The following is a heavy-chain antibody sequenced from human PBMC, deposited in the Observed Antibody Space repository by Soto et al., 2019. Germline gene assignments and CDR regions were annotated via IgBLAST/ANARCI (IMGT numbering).Heavy chain of an antibody. D-gene: IGHD4-17*01. J-gene: IGHJ5*02. CDR3: ARRHGDYDWFDP. CDR1: GGSISSYY. V-gene: IGHV4-59*08. Sequence: SETLSLTCTVSGGSISSYYWSWIRQPPGKGLEWIGYIYYSGSTNYNPSLKSRVAISVDTSKNQFSLKLSSVTAADTAVYYCARRHGDYDWFDPWGQGTLVTVSS. CDR2: IYYSGST.